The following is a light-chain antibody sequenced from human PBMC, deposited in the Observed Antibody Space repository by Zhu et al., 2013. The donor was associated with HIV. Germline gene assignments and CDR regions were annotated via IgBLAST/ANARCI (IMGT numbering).Light chain of an antibody. CDR3: QQYGSSPLT. Sequence: DIVLTQSPGTLSLSPGDTATLSCRASQSVRSSFLAWYQQKPGQAPRLLIYGASSRASGIPDRFSGSGSGTDFTLSISRLESEDFAVYYCQQYGSSPLTFGGGTTVESK. J-gene: IGKJ4*01. CDR2: GAS. CDR1: QSVRSSF. V-gene: IGKV3-20*01.